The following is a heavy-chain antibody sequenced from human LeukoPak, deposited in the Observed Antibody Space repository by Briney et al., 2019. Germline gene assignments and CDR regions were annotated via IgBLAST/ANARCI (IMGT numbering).Heavy chain of an antibody. CDR3: ARDRYYYDTSGYYSTFDT. J-gene: IGHJ3*02. V-gene: IGHV4-4*07. CDR2: IYTSGIISGNT. D-gene: IGHD3-22*01. Sequence: ETLSLTCTVSGGSTSSYYWSWIRQPPGKGLEWIGRIYTSGIISGNTNYNPSLKSRVTMSVDTSKNQFSLKLTSVTAADTAVYYCARDRYYYDTSGYYSTFDTWGQGTMVTVSS. CDR1: GGSTSSYY.